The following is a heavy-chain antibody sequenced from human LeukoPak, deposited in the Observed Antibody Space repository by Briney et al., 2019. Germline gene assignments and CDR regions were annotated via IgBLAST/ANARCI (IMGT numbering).Heavy chain of an antibody. CDR1: GGSISSYY. Sequence: SETLSLTCTVSGGSISSYYWSWIRQPPGKGLEWIGYIYYSGSTNYNPSLKSRVTISVDTSKNQFSLKLSSVTAADTAVYYCARGAGTPKGGFDPWGQGTLVTVSS. CDR3: ARGAGTPKGGFDP. CDR2: IYYSGST. V-gene: IGHV4-59*01. J-gene: IGHJ5*02. D-gene: IGHD1-1*01.